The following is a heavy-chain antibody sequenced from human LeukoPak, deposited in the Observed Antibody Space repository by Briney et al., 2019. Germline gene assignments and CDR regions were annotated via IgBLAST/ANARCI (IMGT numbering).Heavy chain of an antibody. Sequence: PGGSLRLSCAASGFTVSTNSMSWVRQAPGKGLEWVSIIYGGGTTYYADSVKGRFTISRDNAKNSLYLQMNSLRDEDTAVYYCARPLSSGWYQGLGYWGQGTLVTVSS. CDR1: GFTVSTNS. CDR2: IYGGGTT. D-gene: IGHD6-19*01. J-gene: IGHJ4*02. V-gene: IGHV3-53*01. CDR3: ARPLSSGWYQGLGY.